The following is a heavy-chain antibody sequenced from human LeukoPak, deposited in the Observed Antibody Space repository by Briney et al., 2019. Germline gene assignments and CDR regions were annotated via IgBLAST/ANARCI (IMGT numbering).Heavy chain of an antibody. Sequence: GGSLRLSCAASGFTFSSYAMSWVRQAPGKGLEWVSAISGSGGSTYYADSVKGRFTISRDNSKNTLYLQMNSLRAEDTVVYYCARNLGYCSGGSCYSYDYWGQGTLVTVSS. J-gene: IGHJ4*02. CDR2: ISGSGGST. CDR1: GFTFSSYA. CDR3: ARNLGYCSGGSCYSYDY. V-gene: IGHV3-23*01. D-gene: IGHD2-15*01.